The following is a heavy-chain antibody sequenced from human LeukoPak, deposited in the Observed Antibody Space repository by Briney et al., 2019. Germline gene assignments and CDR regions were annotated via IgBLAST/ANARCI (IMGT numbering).Heavy chain of an antibody. CDR1: GFTFSDYY. CDR3: ARGYSGSYKLNWFDP. V-gene: IGHV3-11*01. J-gene: IGHJ5*02. D-gene: IGHD1-26*01. Sequence: GGSLRLSCAASGFTFSDYYMSWIRQAPGKGLEWASYISSSGSTIYYADSVKGRFTISRDNAKNTLYLQMNSLRAEDTAVYYCARGYSGSYKLNWFDPWGQGTLVTVSS. CDR2: ISSSGSTI.